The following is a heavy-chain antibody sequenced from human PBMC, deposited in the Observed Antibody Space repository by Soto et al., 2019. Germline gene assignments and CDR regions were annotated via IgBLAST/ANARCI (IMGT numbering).Heavy chain of an antibody. V-gene: IGHV5-51*01. CDR2: IYPGDSDT. CDR1: GYSFTVYW. D-gene: IGHD1-1*01. Sequence: GESLKISCGGSGYSFTVYWIAWVRQMPGKGLEWMGIIYPGDSDTRYSPSFQGQVTISADKSISTVYLQWSSLKASDTAIYYCARQDGAANYYFGHCSQGXLDTAPQ. CDR3: ARQDGAANYYFGH. J-gene: IGHJ4*02.